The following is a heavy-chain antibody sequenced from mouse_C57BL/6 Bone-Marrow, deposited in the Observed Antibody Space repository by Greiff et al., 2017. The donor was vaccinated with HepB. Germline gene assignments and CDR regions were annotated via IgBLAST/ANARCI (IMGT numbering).Heavy chain of an antibody. D-gene: IGHD4-1*01. J-gene: IGHJ3*01. V-gene: IGHV1-15*01. Sequence: QVQLKESVAELVRPGASVTLSCKASGYTFTDYEMHWVKQTPVHGLEWIGAIDPETGGTAYNQKFKGKAILTADKSSSTAYMELRSLTSEDSAVYYCTRSGTWAWFAYWGQGTLVTVSA. CDR1: GYTFTDYE. CDR2: IDPETGGT. CDR3: TRSGTWAWFAY.